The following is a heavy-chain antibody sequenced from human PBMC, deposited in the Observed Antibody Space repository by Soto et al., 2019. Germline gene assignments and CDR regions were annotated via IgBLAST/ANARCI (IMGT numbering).Heavy chain of an antibody. CDR2: IYYSGST. J-gene: IGHJ5*02. V-gene: IGHV4-59*01. CDR3: ASERTCYDFWSGYYRHNHRDWFDP. CDR1: GGSISSYY. D-gene: IGHD3-3*01. Sequence: SETLSLTCTVSGGSISSYYWSWIRQPPGKGLEWIGYIYYSGSTNYNPSLKSRVTISVDTSKNQFSLKLSSVTAADTAVYYCASERTCYDFWSGYYRHNHRDWFDPWGQGTLVTVSS.